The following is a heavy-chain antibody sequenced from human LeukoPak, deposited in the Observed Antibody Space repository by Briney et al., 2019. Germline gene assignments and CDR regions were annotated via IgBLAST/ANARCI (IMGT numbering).Heavy chain of an antibody. CDR1: GVSMSSGGFY. Sequence: SETLSLTCTVSGVSMSSGGFYWSWLRQLPGKGLEWIGYIYYTGTTYYSPSLRSRVTISVDTSKNQFSLKVNSVTASDAAVYYFSTSDDSSVYQKPSAPGAQGPLAT. CDR3: STSDDSSVYQKPSAP. CDR2: IYYTGTT. D-gene: IGHD3-22*01. V-gene: IGHV4-31*03. J-gene: IGHJ5*02.